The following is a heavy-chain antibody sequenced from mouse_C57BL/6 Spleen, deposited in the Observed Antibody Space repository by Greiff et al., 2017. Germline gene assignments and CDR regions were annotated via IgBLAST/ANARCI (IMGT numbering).Heavy chain of an antibody. CDR2: IHPGDGDT. CDR3: ARRKCYDGVAWFAY. V-gene: IGHV1-82*01. D-gene: IGHD2-12*01. Sequence: QVQLQQSGPELVKPGASVKISCKASGYAFSSSWMNWVKQRPGQGLEWIGRIHPGDGDTNYNGKFKGKATLTADKSSSTAYMQLSSLTSEDSAVYFGARRKCYDGVAWFAYWGQGTLVTVSA. J-gene: IGHJ3*01. CDR1: GYAFSSSW.